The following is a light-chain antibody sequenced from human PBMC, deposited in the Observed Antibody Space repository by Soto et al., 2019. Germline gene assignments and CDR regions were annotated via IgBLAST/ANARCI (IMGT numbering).Light chain of an antibody. CDR3: QAYDYSLTAFV. CDR1: NSNLGAGYD. CDR2: GNR. J-gene: IGLJ3*02. V-gene: IGLV1-40*01. Sequence: QPVLTQPPSVSGAPGQRVTISCTGNNSNLGAGYDVHWYQQLPGAAPKLVIFGNRNRPSGVPERSSGSKSGTSASLAITGLQAEDEADYYCQAYDYSLTAFVFGGGTQLTVL.